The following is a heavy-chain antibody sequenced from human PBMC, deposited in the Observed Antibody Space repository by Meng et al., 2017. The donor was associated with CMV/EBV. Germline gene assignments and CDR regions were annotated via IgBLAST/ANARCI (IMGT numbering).Heavy chain of an antibody. D-gene: IGHD5-18*01. CDR1: GGSISSYY. Sequence: SETLSLTCTVSGGSISSYYWGWIRQPPGKGLEWIGSIYHSGSTYYNPSLKSRVTISVDTSKNQFSLKLSSVTAADTAVYYCASYRGDSYGIHDAFDIWGQGTMVTVSS. V-gene: IGHV4-38-2*02. J-gene: IGHJ3*02. CDR3: ASYRGDSYGIHDAFDI. CDR2: IYHSGST.